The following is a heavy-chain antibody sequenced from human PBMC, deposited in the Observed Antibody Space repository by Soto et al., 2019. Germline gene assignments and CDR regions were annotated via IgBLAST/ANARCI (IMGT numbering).Heavy chain of an antibody. J-gene: IGHJ4*02. D-gene: IGHD5-12*01. CDR2: VNGGNGQT. CDR3: AIQSGGVVY. Sequence: QVQLVQSGAEVKKPEASVKLSCKASGFTFTNYPFHWVRQAPGQRLEWMGWVNGGNGQTKYSQKFQGRVTITRDTSASTAYMELSSLRSEDTAVYHCAIQSGGVVYWGQGTLDTVSS. CDR1: GFTFTNYP. V-gene: IGHV1-3*01.